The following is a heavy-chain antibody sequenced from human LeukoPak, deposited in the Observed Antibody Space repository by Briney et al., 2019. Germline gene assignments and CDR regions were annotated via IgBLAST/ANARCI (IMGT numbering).Heavy chain of an antibody. CDR2: IIPILDTA. CDR3: ARGGYCSGGSCYRGYGMDV. J-gene: IGHJ6*02. D-gene: IGHD2-15*01. Sequence: SVKDSCKATGGTFSSYPFSWVRQAPGQGLEWMGSIIPILDTANYAQNFQGRVTITADKSTSTAYMELSRLRSEDTAVYYCARGGYCSGGSCYRGYGMDVWGQGTTVTVSS. V-gene: IGHV1-69*08. CDR1: GGTFSSYP.